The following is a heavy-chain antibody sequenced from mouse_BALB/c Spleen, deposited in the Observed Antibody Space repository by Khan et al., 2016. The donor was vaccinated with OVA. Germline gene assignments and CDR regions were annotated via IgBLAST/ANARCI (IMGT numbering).Heavy chain of an antibody. Sequence: QVQLKESGPGLVAPSQSLSITCTISGFSLTNYGVHWVRQPPGKGLEWLVVIWSDGSTTSNSALKSRLTISKDNSKSQVFLKMNSLQTDDTAMYCCARQPYYHYNIMDYWGQGTSVTVSS. D-gene: IGHD2-10*01. CDR3: ARQPYYHYNIMDY. CDR2: IWSDGST. V-gene: IGHV2-6-1*01. J-gene: IGHJ4*01. CDR1: GFSLTNYG.